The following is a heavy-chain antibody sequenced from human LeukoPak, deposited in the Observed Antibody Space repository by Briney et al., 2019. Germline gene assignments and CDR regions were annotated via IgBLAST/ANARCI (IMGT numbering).Heavy chain of an antibody. CDR3: TSTYYYDSSGYS. V-gene: IGHV3-9*01. CDR1: GFTFDDYA. J-gene: IGHJ5*02. CDR2: ISWNSGSI. Sequence: GGSLRLSCAASGFTFDDYAMHWVRQAPGKGLEWVSGISWNSGSIGYADSVKGRFTISRDNAKNSLYLQMNSLRAEDTALYYCTSTYYYDSSGYSWGQGTLVTVSS. D-gene: IGHD3-22*01.